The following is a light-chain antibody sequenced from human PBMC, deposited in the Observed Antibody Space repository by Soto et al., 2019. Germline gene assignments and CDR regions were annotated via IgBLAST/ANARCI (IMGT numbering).Light chain of an antibody. Sequence: IRMTQSASTLSASVGDRVTITCRASQTIHSFLAWYQQKAGKAPKLLIYDASNLESGVPSRFSGSGSGTEFTLTVSSLQPDDFAVYYCQHRSNWPPEITFGQGTRLEIK. J-gene: IGKJ5*01. V-gene: IGKV1-5*01. CDR1: QTIHSF. CDR2: DAS. CDR3: QHRSNWPPEIT.